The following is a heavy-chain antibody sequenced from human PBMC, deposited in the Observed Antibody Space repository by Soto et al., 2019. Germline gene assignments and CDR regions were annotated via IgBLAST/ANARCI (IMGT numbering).Heavy chain of an antibody. CDR2: IYYSGST. CDR3: ARPLAAADTLNWFDP. CDR1: GGSISSSSYY. V-gene: IGHV4-39*01. J-gene: IGHJ5*02. Sequence: SETLSLTCTVSGGSISSSSYYWGWIRQPPGKGLEWIGSIYYSGSTYYNPSLKSRVTISVDTSKNRFSLKLSSVTAADTAVYYCARPLAAADTLNWFDPWGQGTLVTVSS. D-gene: IGHD6-13*01.